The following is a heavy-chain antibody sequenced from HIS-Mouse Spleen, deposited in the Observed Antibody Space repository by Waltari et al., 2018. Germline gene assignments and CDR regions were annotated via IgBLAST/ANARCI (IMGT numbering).Heavy chain of an antibody. CDR3: ARIAEGYSSGWYAFDY. J-gene: IGHJ4*02. V-gene: IGHV2-70*15. D-gene: IGHD6-19*01. Sequence: QVTLRESGPALVKPTQTLTLTCTFSGFSLSTSGMCVSWIRQPPGKALEWLARIDWDDDKYYSTSLQTRLTISKETSKHQVVLTMTNMDPVDTSTYYCARIAEGYSSGWYAFDYWGQGTLVTVSS. CDR2: IDWDDDK. CDR1: GFSLSTSGMC.